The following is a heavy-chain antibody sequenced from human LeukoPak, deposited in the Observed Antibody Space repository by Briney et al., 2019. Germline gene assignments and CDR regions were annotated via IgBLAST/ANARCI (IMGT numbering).Heavy chain of an antibody. CDR1: GFTFDDYG. CDR2: INWNGGST. J-gene: IGHJ4*02. CDR3: ARESLKGAARPFDY. Sequence: GGSLRLSCAASGFTFDDYGMSWVRQAPGKGLEWVSGINWNGGSTGYADSVKGRFTISRDNAKNSLYLQMNSLRAEDTALYYCARESLKGAARPFDYWGQGTLVTVSS. V-gene: IGHV3-20*04. D-gene: IGHD6-6*01.